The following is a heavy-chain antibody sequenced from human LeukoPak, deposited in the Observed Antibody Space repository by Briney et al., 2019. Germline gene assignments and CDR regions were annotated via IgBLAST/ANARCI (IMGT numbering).Heavy chain of an antibody. CDR3: AKDDRSGWTPHFDY. Sequence: PGGSLRLSCAASGLTFSDYAMHWVRQAPGKGLDWVAVTSSDGSNKYYADSLKGRFTISRDNSKNTLYLQMNSLRAEDTALYYCAKDDRSGWTPHFDYWGQGTLVTVSS. CDR2: TSSDGSNK. J-gene: IGHJ4*02. V-gene: IGHV3-30*18. D-gene: IGHD6-19*01. CDR1: GLTFSDYA.